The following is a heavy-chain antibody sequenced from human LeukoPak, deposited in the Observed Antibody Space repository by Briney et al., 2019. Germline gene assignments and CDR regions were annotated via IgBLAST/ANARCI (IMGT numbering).Heavy chain of an antibody. D-gene: IGHD1-20*01. CDR3: AKARITGTTGWGDVWDY. CDR2: ITSRGSYI. CDR1: GFTFSTYT. V-gene: IGHV3-21*04. Sequence: GGSLRLSCAASGFTFSTYTMNWVRQPPGKGLEWVSSITSRGSYIYYADSVKGRFTISRDNSKNTLYVQMNSLRAEDTAVYYCAKARITGTTGWGDVWDYWGQGTLVTVSS. J-gene: IGHJ4*02.